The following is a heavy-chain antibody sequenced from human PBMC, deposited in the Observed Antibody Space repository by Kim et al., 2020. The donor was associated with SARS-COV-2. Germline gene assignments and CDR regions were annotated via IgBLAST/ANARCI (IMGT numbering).Heavy chain of an antibody. D-gene: IGHD2-2*01. J-gene: IGHJ6*02. CDR1: GYTFTGYY. CDR3: ARDFNIVVVPAAIDRYYYGMDV. V-gene: IGHV1-2*06. CDR2: INPNSGGT. Sequence: ASVTVSCKASGYTFTGYYMHWVRQAPGQGLEWMGRINPNSGGTNYAQKFQGRVTMTRDTSISTAYMELSRLRSDDTAVYYCARDFNIVVVPAAIDRYYYGMDVWGQGTTVTVSS.